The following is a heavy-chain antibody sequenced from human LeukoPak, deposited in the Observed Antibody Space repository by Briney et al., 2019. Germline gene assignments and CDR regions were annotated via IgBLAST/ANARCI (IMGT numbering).Heavy chain of an antibody. CDR1: GYTFTSYG. CDR2: ISAYNGNT. J-gene: IGHJ3*02. CDR3: ARDPLAFRWPGNAFDI. Sequence: ASVKVSCKASGYTFTSYGISWVRQAPGQGLEWMGWISAYNGNTNYAQKLQGRVTMTTDTSTSTAYMELRSLRSDDTAVYYCARDPLAFRWPGNAFDIWGQGTMVTVSS. D-gene: IGHD3-16*01. V-gene: IGHV1-18*01.